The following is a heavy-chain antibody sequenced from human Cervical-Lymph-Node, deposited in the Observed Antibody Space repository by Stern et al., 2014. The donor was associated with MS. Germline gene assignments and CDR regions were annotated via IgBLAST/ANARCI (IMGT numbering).Heavy chain of an antibody. CDR2: IIPFLGTS. CDR3: ARKALRGMDV. Sequence: VQLVESGAEVKKPGSSVKVSCKASGDTFGSYEITWVRQAPGQGPEWMGGIIPFLGTSTYAQKFQGRVTIIADESTTTAYMDLTSLRSDDTAVYYCARKALRGMDVWSQGTTVTVSS. CDR1: GDTFGSYE. D-gene: IGHD3-16*01. J-gene: IGHJ6*02. V-gene: IGHV1-69*01.